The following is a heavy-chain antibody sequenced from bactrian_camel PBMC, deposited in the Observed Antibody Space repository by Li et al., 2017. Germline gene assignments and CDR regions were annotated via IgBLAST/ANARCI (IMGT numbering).Heavy chain of an antibody. CDR1: GFTFDDRD. Sequence: QVQLVESGGGSVQAGETLRLSCTTTGFTFDDRDMGWYRQAPGNECEKVSSINSDGFIVYADSVKGRFTISRDNAKNTLYLQLNSLKTEDTAMYFCAKDDLNTGWVHAEWGQGTQVTVS. V-gene: IGHV3S63*01. CDR3: AKDDLNTGWVHAE. D-gene: IGHD5*01. J-gene: IGHJ4*01. CDR2: INSDGFI.